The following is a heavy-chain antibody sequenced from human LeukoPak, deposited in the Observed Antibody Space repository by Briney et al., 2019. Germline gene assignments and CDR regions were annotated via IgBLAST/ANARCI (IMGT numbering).Heavy chain of an antibody. V-gene: IGHV4-59*08. CDR3: ARHSPGGYDSANFDY. CDR1: GGSISSYY. CDR2: IYYSGST. D-gene: IGHD5-12*01. J-gene: IGHJ4*02. Sequence: TSETLSLTCAVSGGSISSYYWSWIRQPPGKGLEWIGYIYYSGSTNYNPSLKSRVTISVDTSKNQFSLKLSSVTAADTAVYYCARHSPGGYDSANFDYWAREPWSPSPQ.